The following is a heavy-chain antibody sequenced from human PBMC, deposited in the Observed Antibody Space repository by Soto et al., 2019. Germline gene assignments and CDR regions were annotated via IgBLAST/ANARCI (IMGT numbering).Heavy chain of an antibody. CDR3: ARDPNTGTYHFNY. J-gene: IGHJ4*02. CDR1: GFTFSSYT. CDR2: ITSSSSAI. V-gene: IGHV3-21*01. Sequence: EVQLLESGGGLVKPGGSLRLSCAAFGFTFSSYTMNWVRQAPGKGLEWVSSITSSSSAIYYADSVRGRFTISRDNAKNSLYLQMNSLRAEDAAVYYCARDPNTGTYHFNYWGQGTLVTVSS. D-gene: IGHD1-1*01.